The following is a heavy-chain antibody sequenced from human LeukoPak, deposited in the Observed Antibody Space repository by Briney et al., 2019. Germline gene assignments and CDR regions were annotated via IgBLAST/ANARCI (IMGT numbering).Heavy chain of an antibody. Sequence: PSETLSLTXAVSGYSISSGYYWGWIRQPPGKGLEWIGSIYHSGSTYYNPSLKSRVTISVDTSKNQFSLKLSSVTAADTAVYYCTRLLGYCSSTSCLRGWFDPWGQGTLVTVSS. CDR3: TRLLGYCSSTSCLRGWFDP. D-gene: IGHD2-2*01. CDR1: GYSISSGYY. J-gene: IGHJ5*02. CDR2: IYHSGST. V-gene: IGHV4-38-2*01.